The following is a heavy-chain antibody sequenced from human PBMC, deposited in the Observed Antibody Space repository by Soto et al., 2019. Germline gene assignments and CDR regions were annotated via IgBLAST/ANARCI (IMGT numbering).Heavy chain of an antibody. CDR1: GGSINSGGYS. J-gene: IGHJ6*02. V-gene: IGHV4-30-2*01. Sequence: QLQLQESGSGLVKPSQKLSLTCTVSGGSINSGGYSWSWIRQPPGKGLEWIGYIYRSGSAYYSPSPQSRVTISVDTSKNHFSLNLTSVTAADTAVYYCAVSGRGGLDVWGQGTTVTVSS. CDR3: AVSGRGGLDV. D-gene: IGHD3-10*01. CDR2: IYRSGSA.